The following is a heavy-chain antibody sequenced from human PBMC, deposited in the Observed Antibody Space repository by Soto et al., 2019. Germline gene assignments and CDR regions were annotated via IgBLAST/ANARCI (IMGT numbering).Heavy chain of an antibody. CDR3: ARETPTGTAMFYYYYYYGMDV. D-gene: IGHD5-18*01. Sequence: GGSLRLSCAASGFTFSSYGMHWVRQAPGKGLEWVAVIWYDGSNKYYADSVKGRFTISRDNSKNTLYLQMNSLRAEDTAVYYCARETPTGTAMFYYYYYYGMDVWRQGTTVTVSS. V-gene: IGHV3-33*01. CDR1: GFTFSSYG. CDR2: IWYDGSNK. J-gene: IGHJ6*02.